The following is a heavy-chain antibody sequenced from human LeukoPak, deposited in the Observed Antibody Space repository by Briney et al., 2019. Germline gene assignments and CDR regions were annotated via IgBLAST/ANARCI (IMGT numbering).Heavy chain of an antibody. CDR3: ARDQTTDDGSYQFDY. J-gene: IGHJ4*02. V-gene: IGHV3-66*01. Sequence: PGGSLRLSCAVSGFTVSNNYINWVRQAPGRGLEWVSVIFPGGDTYYADFVKGRFTISRDNSKNTVCLQMSSLRADDTAVYYCARDQTTDDGSYQFDYWGQGTLVTVSS. CDR2: IFPGGDT. D-gene: IGHD1-26*01. CDR1: GFTVSNNY.